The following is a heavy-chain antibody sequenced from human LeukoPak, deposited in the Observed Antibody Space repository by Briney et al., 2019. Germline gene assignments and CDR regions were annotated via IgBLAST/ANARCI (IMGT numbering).Heavy chain of an antibody. V-gene: IGHV4-38-2*01. D-gene: IGHD2-21*02. CDR3: ARRHGDYNWFDP. CDR2: IYHSWST. J-gene: IGHJ5*02. CDR1: GYSISSGCY. Sequence: SETLSLTCAVTGYSISSGCYWGWIRQPPGKGLEWIGGIYHSWSTYYHPSVKSRVTISVDTSKNQLSLKLSSVTAAYTAVYYCARRHGDYNWFDPWGQGTLVTVSS.